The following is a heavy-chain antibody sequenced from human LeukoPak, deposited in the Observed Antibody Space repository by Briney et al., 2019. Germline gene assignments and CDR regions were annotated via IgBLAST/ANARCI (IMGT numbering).Heavy chain of an antibody. CDR2: ISSSSSTI. Sequence: GGSLRLSCAASRFTFSSYSMNWVRQAPGKGLEWVSYISSSSSTIYYADSEKGRFTISRDNAKNSLYLQMDSLRAEDTAVYYCARGEDMGYWGQGTLVTVSS. J-gene: IGHJ4*02. CDR3: ARGEDMGY. D-gene: IGHD1-26*01. V-gene: IGHV3-48*01. CDR1: RFTFSSYS.